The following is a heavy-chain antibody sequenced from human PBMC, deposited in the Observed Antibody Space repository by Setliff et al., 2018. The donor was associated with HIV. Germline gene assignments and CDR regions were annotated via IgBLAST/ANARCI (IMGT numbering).Heavy chain of an antibody. CDR1: GFTFNNAW. J-gene: IGHJ6*02. V-gene: IGHV3-15*01. Sequence: GGSLRLSCVASGFTFNNAWMNWVRQAPGKGLEWLGRIKKSSDGGKTDDASPVKGRFTISRDDSKNTLYLQMNSLKTEDTGVYFCATDNGPSYSMDIWGQGTTVTVTS. D-gene: IGHD2-21*01. CDR3: ATDNGPSYSMDI. CDR2: IKKSSDGGKT.